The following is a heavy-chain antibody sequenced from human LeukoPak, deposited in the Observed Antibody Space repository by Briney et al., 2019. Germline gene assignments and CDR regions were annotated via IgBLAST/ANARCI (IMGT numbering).Heavy chain of an antibody. Sequence: GGSLRLSCAASGLTFSTYAMNWVRQAQGKGLEWVSVISGGGSSTYNADSVKGRFTTSRDNSKNTLYLQMNSLRAEDTAVYYCAKRNSLYFFDSWGQGTLVTVSS. V-gene: IGHV3-23*01. J-gene: IGHJ4*02. CDR2: ISGGGSST. D-gene: IGHD3-16*01. CDR3: AKRNSLYFFDS. CDR1: GLTFSTYA.